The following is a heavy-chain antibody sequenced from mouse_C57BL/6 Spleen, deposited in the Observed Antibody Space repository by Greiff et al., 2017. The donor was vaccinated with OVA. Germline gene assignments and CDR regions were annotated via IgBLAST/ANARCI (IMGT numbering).Heavy chain of an antibody. V-gene: IGHV1-63*01. J-gene: IGHJ2*01. CDR2: IYPGGGYT. CDR1: GYTFTNYW. Sequence: QVHVKQSGAELVRPGTSVKMSCKASGYTFTNYWIGWAKQRPGHGLEWIGDIYPGGGYTNYNEKFKGKATLTADKSSSTAYMQFSSLTSEDSAIYYCARSGDYDGYPYYFDYWGQGTTLTVSS. D-gene: IGHD2-3*01. CDR3: ARSGDYDGYPYYFDY.